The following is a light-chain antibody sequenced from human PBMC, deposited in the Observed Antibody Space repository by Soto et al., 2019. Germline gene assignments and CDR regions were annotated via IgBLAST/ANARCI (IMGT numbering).Light chain of an antibody. CDR2: DVS. CDR1: SSDVGGYNY. V-gene: IGLV2-14*01. CDR3: SSYTSSSTLGV. J-gene: IGLJ1*01. Sequence: QSALTQPASVSESPGQSITISCTGTSSDVGGYNYVSWYQQHPGKAPKLMIYDVSNRPSGVSNRFSGSKSGNTASLTISGLQAEDEADYYCSSYTSSSTLGVVGTGSKLTVL.